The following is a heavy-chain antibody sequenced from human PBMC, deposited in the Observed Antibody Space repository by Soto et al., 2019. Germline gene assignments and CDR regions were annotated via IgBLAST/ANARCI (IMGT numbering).Heavy chain of an antibody. V-gene: IGHV3-21*01. CDR3: ARDIQAGYDLWSGYYISYAFDI. CDR2: ISSSSSYI. CDR1: GFTFSSYS. D-gene: IGHD3-3*01. J-gene: IGHJ3*02. Sequence: GGSLRLSCAASGFTFSSYSMNWVRQAPGKGLEWVSSISSSSSYIYYADSVKGRFTISRDNAKNSLYLQMNSLRAEDTAVYYCARDIQAGYDLWSGYYISYAFDIWGQGTMVTVS.